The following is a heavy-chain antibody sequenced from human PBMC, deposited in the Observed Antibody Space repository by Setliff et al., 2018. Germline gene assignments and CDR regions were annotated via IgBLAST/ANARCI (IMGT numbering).Heavy chain of an antibody. CDR2: IHVSGGTT. Sequence: PGGSLRLSCAASGFTFSNCWVSWVRQAPGKGLEWVSSIHVSGGTTYYADSVKGRFTISRDNSRNTLYLQMNSLRAEDTASYYCARDPNGDYVGSFDPWGQGILVTVSS. D-gene: IGHD4-17*01. CDR3: ARDPNGDYVGSFDP. CDR1: GFTFSNCW. V-gene: IGHV3-23*01. J-gene: IGHJ5*02.